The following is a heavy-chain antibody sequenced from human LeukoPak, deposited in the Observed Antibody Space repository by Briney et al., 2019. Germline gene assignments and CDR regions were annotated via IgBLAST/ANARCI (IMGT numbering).Heavy chain of an antibody. Sequence: PGRSLRLSCAASGFTFSSYAMHWVRQAPGKGLEWVAVISYDGSNKYYADSVKGRFTISRDNSKNTLYLQMNSLRAEDTAVYYCAKDRSVVPAARGFDYWGQGTLVTVSS. CDR1: GFTFSSYA. J-gene: IGHJ4*02. CDR3: AKDRSVVPAARGFDY. CDR2: ISYDGSNK. V-gene: IGHV3-30-3*01. D-gene: IGHD2-2*01.